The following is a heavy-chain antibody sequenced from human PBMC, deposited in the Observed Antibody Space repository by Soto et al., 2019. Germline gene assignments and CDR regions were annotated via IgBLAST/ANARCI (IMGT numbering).Heavy chain of an antibody. D-gene: IGHD6-13*01. CDR3: AHRQSSSWHNWFDP. J-gene: IGHJ5*02. V-gene: IGHV2-5*02. CDR2: IYWDDDK. CDR1: GFSLSTSGVG. Sequence: QITLKESGPTLVKPTQTLTLTCTFSGFSLSTSGVGVGWIRQPPGKALEWLALIYWDDDKRYSPSLKSRLTTTKDTSNNQVVLTMTNMDPVDTATYYGAHRQSSSWHNWFDPWGQGTLVTVSS.